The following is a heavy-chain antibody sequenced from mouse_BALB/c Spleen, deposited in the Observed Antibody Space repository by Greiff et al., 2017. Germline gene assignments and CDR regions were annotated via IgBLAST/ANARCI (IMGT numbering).Heavy chain of an antibody. J-gene: IGHJ3*01. CDR2: IDPANGNT. CDR3: ARFGVYPPY. CDR1: GFNIKDTY. Sequence: VHVKQSGAELVKPGASVKLSCTASGFNIKDTYMHWVKQSPEQGLEWIGRIDPANGNTKYDPKFQGKATITADTSSNTAYLQLSSLTSEDTAVYYCARFGVYPPYWGQGTLVTVSA. V-gene: IGHV14-3*02.